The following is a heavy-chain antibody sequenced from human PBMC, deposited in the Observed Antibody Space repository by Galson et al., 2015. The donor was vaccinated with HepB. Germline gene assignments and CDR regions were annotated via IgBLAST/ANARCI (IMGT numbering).Heavy chain of an antibody. CDR3: ARVDSSSWYIGAFDI. D-gene: IGHD6-13*01. CDR1: GFTFSSYW. Sequence: SLRLSCAASGFTFSSYWMSWVRQAPGKGLEWVANIKQDGSEKYYVDSVKGRFTISRDNAKNSLYLQMNSLRAEDTAVYYCARVDSSSWYIGAFDIWGQGTMVTVSS. V-gene: IGHV3-7*03. CDR2: IKQDGSEK. J-gene: IGHJ3*02.